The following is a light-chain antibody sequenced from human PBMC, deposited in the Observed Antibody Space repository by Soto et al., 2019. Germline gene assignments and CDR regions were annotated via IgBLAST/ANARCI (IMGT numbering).Light chain of an antibody. Sequence: DIEMTQSPSTLSASVGDRVTITCRATQSLNIWLAWYQQKPGKAPKLLISKASSLESGVPSRFSGSGSGTEFSLTISSLQPDDFSTYYCQQYKAYSYTFGQVTKLEMK. CDR1: QSLNIW. J-gene: IGKJ2*01. V-gene: IGKV1-5*03. CDR3: QQYKAYSYT. CDR2: KAS.